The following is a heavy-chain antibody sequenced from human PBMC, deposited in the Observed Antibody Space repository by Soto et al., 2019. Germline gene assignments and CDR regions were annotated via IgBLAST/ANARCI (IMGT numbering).Heavy chain of an antibody. V-gene: IGHV1-69*13. CDR3: ARGKEASSVYYYDSSGYYFFDY. CDR1: GGTFSSYA. CDR2: IIPIFGTA. Sequence: SVKVSCKASGGTFSSYAISWVRQAPGQGLEWMGGIIPIFGTANYAQKFQGRVTITADESTSTAYMELSSLRSEDTAVHYCARGKEASSVYYYDSSGYYFFDYWGQGTLVTVSS. D-gene: IGHD3-22*01. J-gene: IGHJ4*02.